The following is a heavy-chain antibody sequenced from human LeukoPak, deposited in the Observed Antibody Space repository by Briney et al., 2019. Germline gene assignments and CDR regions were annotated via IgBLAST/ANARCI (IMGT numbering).Heavy chain of an antibody. CDR1: DDSISTYY. V-gene: IGHV4-4*07. CDR3: ARDGMSPATVAFDV. CDR2: VYTSGYT. J-gene: IGHJ3*01. Sequence: SETLSLTCIVSDDSISTYYWSWIRQPAGKGLEGFGRVYTSGYTNYTPSLACRVTMSVDKSKNHFSLKLTSATATDTAVYYCARDGMSPATVAFDVWGQGTMVTVPP. D-gene: IGHD2-21*02.